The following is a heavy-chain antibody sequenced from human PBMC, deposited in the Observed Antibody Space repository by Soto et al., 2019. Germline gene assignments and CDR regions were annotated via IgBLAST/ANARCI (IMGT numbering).Heavy chain of an antibody. D-gene: IGHD2-15*01. V-gene: IGHV1-69*02. CDR2: IIPIIGIA. CDR1: GGTFSSYT. Sequence: QVQLVQSGAEVKKPGSSVKVSCKASGGTFSSYTISWVRQAPAQGLEWMGGIIPIIGIANYAHKFEGRVTISADKSTSTAYMELSSLRSEDTAVYYCARLVHYGGSGFDYWGQGTLVTVSS. CDR3: ARLVHYGGSGFDY. J-gene: IGHJ4*02.